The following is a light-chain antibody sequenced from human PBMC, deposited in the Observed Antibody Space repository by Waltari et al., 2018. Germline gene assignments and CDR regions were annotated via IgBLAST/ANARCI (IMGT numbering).Light chain of an antibody. J-gene: IGKJ4*01. CDR1: QSISSW. Sequence: DIEMTQSPSTLSASVGARVTITCRATQSISSWLAWYQQQPGKAPKLLIYKTSYLESGVPLRFSGSGSGTLFTLTITSLQPDDFATYYCQQYNSYSLTFGGGTKVQMK. CDR2: KTS. CDR3: QQYNSYSLT. V-gene: IGKV1-5*03.